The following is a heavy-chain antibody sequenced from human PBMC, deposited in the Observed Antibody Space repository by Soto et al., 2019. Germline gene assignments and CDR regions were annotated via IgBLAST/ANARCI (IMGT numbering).Heavy chain of an antibody. D-gene: IGHD3-16*01. V-gene: IGHV3-21*01. Sequence: EVQLVESGGGLVKPGGSLRLSCAASGFTFSSYSMNWVRQAPGKGLEWVSSISSSSSYIYYADSVKGRFTISRDNAKNPLYRQMKSLRAEDTAVYYCATGGGGYYFDYWGQGTLVTVSS. CDR2: ISSSSSYI. J-gene: IGHJ4*02. CDR1: GFTFSSYS. CDR3: ATGGGGYYFDY.